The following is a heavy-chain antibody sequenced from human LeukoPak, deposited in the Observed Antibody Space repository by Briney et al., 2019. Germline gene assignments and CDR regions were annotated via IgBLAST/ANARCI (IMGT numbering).Heavy chain of an antibody. D-gene: IGHD2-8*01. CDR1: GFTVSSNY. V-gene: IGHV4-34*01. Sequence: GSLRLSCAASGFTVSSNYMSWIRQPPGKGLEWIGEIHRSGSTNYNPSLKSRVAISVDTSKNQFSLKLSSVTAADTAVYYCAREGSEGWYYWGQGILVTVSS. CDR3: AREGSEGWYY. CDR2: IHRSGST. J-gene: IGHJ4*02.